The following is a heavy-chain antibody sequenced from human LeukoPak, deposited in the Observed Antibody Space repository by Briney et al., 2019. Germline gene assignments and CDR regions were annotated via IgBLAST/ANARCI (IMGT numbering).Heavy chain of an antibody. V-gene: IGHV4-38-2*02. Sequence: SETLSLTCTVSGCSISSGYYWGWIRQPPGKGLEWIGSIYHSGSTYYNPSLKSRVTISVDTSKNQFSLKLSSVTAADTAVYYCARGRSGYDGYVDYWGQGTLVTVSS. J-gene: IGHJ4*02. CDR1: GCSISSGYY. CDR2: IYHSGST. D-gene: IGHD5-12*01. CDR3: ARGRSGYDGYVDY.